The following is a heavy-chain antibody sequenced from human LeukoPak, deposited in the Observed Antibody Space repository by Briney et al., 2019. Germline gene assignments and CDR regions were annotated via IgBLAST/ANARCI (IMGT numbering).Heavy chain of an antibody. CDR1: GISFNDSY. Sequence: PGGSLTLSCPGSGISFNDSYMRWIRPAPGKGREWISFMYTGGSTIYYTYSVKGRITISRDNAKSSLHLQMNSLSAKDTAVYYCASSGGHPKGFDFWGQGTLVTVSS. CDR3: ASSGGHPKGFDF. J-gene: IGHJ4*02. D-gene: IGHD2-15*01. CDR2: MYTGGSTI. V-gene: IGHV3-11*04.